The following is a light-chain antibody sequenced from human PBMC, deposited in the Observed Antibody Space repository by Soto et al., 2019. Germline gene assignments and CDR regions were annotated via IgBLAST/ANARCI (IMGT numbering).Light chain of an antibody. Sequence: EIVLTQSPGTLSLSPGERATLACRASQRISSSYLAWYQQKPGQAPRLLIYGASSRATGIPDRFSGSGAGTDFTLTISRLEPEDFAVYYCQFFGSSRYTFGQGTKLEIK. J-gene: IGKJ2*01. V-gene: IGKV3-20*01. CDR2: GAS. CDR1: QRISSSY. CDR3: QFFGSSRYT.